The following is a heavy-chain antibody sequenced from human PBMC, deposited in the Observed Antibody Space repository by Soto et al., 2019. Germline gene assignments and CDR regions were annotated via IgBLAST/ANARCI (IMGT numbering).Heavy chain of an antibody. CDR1: GFTFSSYG. J-gene: IGHJ4*02. Sequence: GGSLRLSCAASGFTFSSYGMHWVRQAPGKGLEWVAVISYDGSNKYYADSVKGRFTISRDNSKNTLYLQMNSLRAEDTAVYYCAKVGDIVAAYFDYWGQGTLVTVSS. V-gene: IGHV3-30*18. D-gene: IGHD5-12*01. CDR3: AKVGDIVAAYFDY. CDR2: ISYDGSNK.